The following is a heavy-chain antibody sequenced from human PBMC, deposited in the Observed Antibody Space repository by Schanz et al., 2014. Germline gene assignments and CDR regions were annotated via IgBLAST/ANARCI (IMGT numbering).Heavy chain of an antibody. Sequence: EVQLVESGGGLVQPGGSLRLSCAASGYTFSSNAMSWVRQAPGKGLEWVSTISGSGGSTYYADSVKGRFTISRDNSKNTLHLQMNSLRVEDTAVYYCAKDDTQVNGMDVWGQGTTVTVSS. CDR3: AKDDTQVNGMDV. CDR1: GYTFSSNA. V-gene: IGHV3-23*04. CDR2: ISGSGGST. J-gene: IGHJ6*02.